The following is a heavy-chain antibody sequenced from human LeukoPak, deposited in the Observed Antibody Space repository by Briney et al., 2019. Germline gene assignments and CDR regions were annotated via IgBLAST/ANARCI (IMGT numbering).Heavy chain of an antibody. J-gene: IGHJ5*02. V-gene: IGHV4-34*01. CDR1: GGSFNDYY. Sequence: SETLSLTCAVYGGSFNDYYWTWIRQSPGKGLEWIGEINHSGDTNYSPSLESRLSISVDTSINQFSLNLNSVTAADTAVYYCARRLTQYDCFDPWGQGILVTVSS. CDR3: ARRLTQYDCFDP. D-gene: IGHD2-2*01. CDR2: INHSGDT.